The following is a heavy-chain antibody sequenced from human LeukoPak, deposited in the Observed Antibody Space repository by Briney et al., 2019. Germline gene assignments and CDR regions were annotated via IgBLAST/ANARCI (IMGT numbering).Heavy chain of an antibody. J-gene: IGHJ4*02. CDR2: ISGSGGST. CDR3: AKDGYDYGDYWGFFDY. D-gene: IGHD4-17*01. V-gene: IGHV3-23*01. CDR1: GFTFSSYA. Sequence: PGGSLRLSCAASGFTFSSYAMSWVRQAPGKGLEWVSAISGSGGSTYYADSVKGRFTISRDNSKNPLYLQMNSLRAEDTAVYYCAKDGYDYGDYWGFFDYWGQGTLVTVSS.